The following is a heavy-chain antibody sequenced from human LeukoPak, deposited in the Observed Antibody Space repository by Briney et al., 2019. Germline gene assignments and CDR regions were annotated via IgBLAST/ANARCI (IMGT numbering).Heavy chain of an antibody. V-gene: IGHV3-33*01. Sequence: GGSLSLSCPASSALMFRGHGRHSVRQAPGKGLEWVAVIWYVGSNEYYADFVKGRFTISRDNSRNTLYLQMNSLRAEDTAVYYCARARNNYNSSGYSALVYW. CDR2: IWYVGSNE. CDR1: ALMFRGHG. CDR3: ARARNNYNSSGYSALVY. D-gene: IGHD3-22*01. J-gene: IGHJ4*01.